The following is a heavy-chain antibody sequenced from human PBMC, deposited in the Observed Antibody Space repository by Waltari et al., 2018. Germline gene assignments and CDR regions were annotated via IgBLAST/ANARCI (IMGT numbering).Heavy chain of an antibody. CDR1: GGSISSYY. V-gene: IGHV4-59*08. CDR3: ARHAAGAEFIDY. Sequence: QVQLQESGPGLVKPSETLSLTCTVSGGSISSYYWSWIRQPPGKGLEWIGYIYYSGSTNYNPSLKSRVTISVDTSKNQFSLKLSSVTAADTAVYYCARHAAGAEFIDYWGQGTLVTVSS. CDR2: IYYSGST. D-gene: IGHD6-19*01. J-gene: IGHJ4*02.